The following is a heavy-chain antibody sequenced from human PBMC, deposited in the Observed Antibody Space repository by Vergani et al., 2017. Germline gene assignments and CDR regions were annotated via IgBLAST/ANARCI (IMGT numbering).Heavy chain of an antibody. CDR1: GYTFTSYY. V-gene: IGHV1-46*01. CDR2: INPSGGST. D-gene: IGHD6-6*01. Sequence: QVQLVQSGAEVKKPGASVKVSCKASGYTFTSYYMHWVRQAPGQGLEWMGIINPSGGSTSYAQKFQGRVTMTRDTSTSTVYMELSSLRSEDTAVYYCATRPSSSSATYYYGMDVWGQGTTVTVSS. J-gene: IGHJ6*02. CDR3: ATRPSSSSATYYYGMDV.